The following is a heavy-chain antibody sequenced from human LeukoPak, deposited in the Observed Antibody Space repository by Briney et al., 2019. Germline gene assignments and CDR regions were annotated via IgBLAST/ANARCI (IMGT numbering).Heavy chain of an antibody. V-gene: IGHV1-2*02. CDR3: ARVRYRLAETYIDY. J-gene: IGHJ4*02. CDR1: GYIFTGYY. D-gene: IGHD3-16*01. Sequence: GSVKVSCKASGYIFTGYYMHWVRQAPGQGLEWMGWINPNSGDTNYAQKFQGRVTMTRDTSISTAYMELSRLRSDDTAGYYCARVRYRLAETYIDYWGQGTLVTVSS. CDR2: INPNSGDT.